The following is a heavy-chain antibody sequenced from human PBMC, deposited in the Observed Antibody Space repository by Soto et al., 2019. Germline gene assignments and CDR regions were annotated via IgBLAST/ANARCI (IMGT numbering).Heavy chain of an antibody. J-gene: IGHJ4*02. CDR2: ISGSGGST. V-gene: IGHV3-23*01. CDR1: GFTFSSYA. D-gene: IGHD4-17*01. CDR3: AKDFPRSVTTGAYYFDY. Sequence: GGSLRLSCAASGFTFSSYAMSWVRQAPGKGLEWVSAISGSGGSTYYADSVKGRFTISRDNSKNTLYLQMNSLRAEDTAVYYCAKDFPRSVTTGAYYFDYWGQGTLVTVSS.